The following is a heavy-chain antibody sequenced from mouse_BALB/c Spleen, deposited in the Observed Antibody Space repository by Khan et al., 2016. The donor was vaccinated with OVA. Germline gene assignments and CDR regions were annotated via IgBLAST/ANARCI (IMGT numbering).Heavy chain of an antibody. CDR1: GYTFTDYN. J-gene: IGHJ3*01. CDR3: ARSGYGSFAY. V-gene: IGHV1S29*02. D-gene: IGHD1-2*01. Sequence: EVQLQESGPELVKPGASVKISCKASGYTFTDYNMDWVKQSHGKSLEWVGYIYPNDGGTGYNQKFKTKATLTVDNSSSTAYMELRSLTSEDSADYYCARSGYGSFAYWGQGTLVTVSA. CDR2: IYPNDGGT.